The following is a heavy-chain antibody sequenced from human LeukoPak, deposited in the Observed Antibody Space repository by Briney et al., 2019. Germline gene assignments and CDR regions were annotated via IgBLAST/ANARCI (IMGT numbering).Heavy chain of an antibody. D-gene: IGHD6-19*01. J-gene: IGHJ3*02. CDR3: ARDQWLLRGGDHDAFDI. CDR2: IYYTGST. Sequence: SETLSLTCTISGGSISTYYWSWIRQPPGKGLEWIGCIYYTGSTNYNPSLKSRVTFSVDTSKNHFSLKLRSVTAADTAVYYCARDQWLLRGGDHDAFDIWGQGTMVTVSS. V-gene: IGHV4-59*12. CDR1: GGSISTYY.